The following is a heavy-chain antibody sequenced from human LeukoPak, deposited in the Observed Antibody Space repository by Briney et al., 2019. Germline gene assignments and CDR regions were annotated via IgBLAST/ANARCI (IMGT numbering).Heavy chain of an antibody. CDR1: GGSISSYY. CDR3: ARVVIAAAPKVRRHNWFDP. V-gene: IGHV4-4*07. Sequence: PSETLSLTCTVSGGSISSYYWSWIRQPAGKGLEWIGRIYTSGSTNYNPSLKGRVTMSVDTSKNQFSLKLSSVTAADTAVYYCARVVIAAAPKVRRHNWFDPWGQGTLVTVSS. D-gene: IGHD6-13*01. CDR2: IYTSGST. J-gene: IGHJ5*02.